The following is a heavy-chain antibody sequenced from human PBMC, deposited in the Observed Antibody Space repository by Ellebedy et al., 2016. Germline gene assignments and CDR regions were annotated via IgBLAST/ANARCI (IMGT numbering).Heavy chain of an antibody. CDR3: ARAKQNWNPASFDL. D-gene: IGHD1-1*01. CDR1: GGSFSGYY. V-gene: IGHV4-34*01. CDR2: INHSGST. Sequence: GSLRLSXAVYGGSFSGYYWSWIRQPPGKGLEWIGEINHSGSTNYNPSLKSRVTISVDTSKNQFSLKLSSVTAADTAVYYCARAKQNWNPASFDLWGRGTLVTVSS. J-gene: IGHJ2*01.